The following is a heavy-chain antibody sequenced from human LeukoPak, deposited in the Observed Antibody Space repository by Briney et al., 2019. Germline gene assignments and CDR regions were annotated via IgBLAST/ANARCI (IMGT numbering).Heavy chain of an antibody. CDR3: ARGEREPSTSYYFDY. Sequence: SETLSLTCTVSGGSISSGGYYWSWIRQHPGKGLEWIGYIYYSGSTYYNPSLKSRVTISVDTSKNQFSLKLSSVTAADTAVYYCARGEREPSTSYYFDYWGQGTLVTVSS. D-gene: IGHD5/OR15-5a*01. J-gene: IGHJ4*02. CDR2: IYYSGST. V-gene: IGHV4-31*03. CDR1: GGSISSGGYY.